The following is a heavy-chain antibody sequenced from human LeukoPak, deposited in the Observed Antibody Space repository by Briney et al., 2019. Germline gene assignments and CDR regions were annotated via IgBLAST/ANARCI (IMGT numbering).Heavy chain of an antibody. CDR2: ISYDGSNK. V-gene: IGHV3-30*18. D-gene: IGHD3-10*01. Sequence: GGSLRLSCAASGFTFSSYGMHWVRQAPGKGLEWVAVISYDGSNKYYADSVKGRFTISRDNSKNTLYLQMNSLRAEDTAVYYCAKDPYYYGSGSYLFDYWGQGTLVTVSS. CDR1: GFTFSSYG. J-gene: IGHJ4*02. CDR3: AKDPYYYGSGSYLFDY.